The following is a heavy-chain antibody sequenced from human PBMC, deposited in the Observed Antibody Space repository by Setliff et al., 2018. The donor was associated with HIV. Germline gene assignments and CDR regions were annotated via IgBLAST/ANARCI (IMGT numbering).Heavy chain of an antibody. Sequence: GGSLRLSCAASGFTFSSYAMGWVRQAPGKGLEWVSTIGAVGGPTHYAESVKGRFTISKDNSKNTLYLQMSSLRDEDTAVYYCARGGFNHAFNIWGQGTMVTVSS. J-gene: IGHJ3*02. V-gene: IGHV3-23*01. CDR3: ARGGFNHAFNI. CDR1: GFTFSSYA. D-gene: IGHD2-15*01. CDR2: IGAVGGPT.